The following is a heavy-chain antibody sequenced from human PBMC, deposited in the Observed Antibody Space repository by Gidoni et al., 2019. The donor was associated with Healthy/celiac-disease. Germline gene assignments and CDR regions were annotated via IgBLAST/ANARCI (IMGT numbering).Heavy chain of an antibody. Sequence: EVQLVESGGGLVKPGVSLRLSCAASGFPFRNAWMSWVRQAPGKGLEWVGRIKSKTDGGTTDYAAPVKGRFTISRDDSKNTLYLQMNSLKTEDTAVYYCTTDHDCGGDCYYIFWVGYWGQRTLVTVSS. V-gene: IGHV3-15*01. CDR1: GFPFRNAW. CDR3: TTDHDCGGDCYYIFWVGY. J-gene: IGHJ4*02. CDR2: IKSKTDGGTT. D-gene: IGHD2-21*02.